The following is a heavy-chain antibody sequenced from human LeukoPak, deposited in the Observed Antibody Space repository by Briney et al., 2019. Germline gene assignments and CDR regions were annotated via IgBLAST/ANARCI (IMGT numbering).Heavy chain of an antibody. CDR1: GFTFDDYA. J-gene: IGHJ6*03. Sequence: PGGSLRLSCAASGFTFDDYAMHWVRQAPGKGLEWVSGISWNSGSIGYADSVKGRFTISRDNAKYSLYLQMNSLRAEDTALYYCAAWDNYYYYMDVWGKGTTVTVSS. D-gene: IGHD1-26*01. V-gene: IGHV3-9*01. CDR3: AAWDNYYYYMDV. CDR2: ISWNSGSI.